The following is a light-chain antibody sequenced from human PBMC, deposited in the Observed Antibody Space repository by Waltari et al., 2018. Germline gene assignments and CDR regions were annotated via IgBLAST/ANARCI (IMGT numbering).Light chain of an antibody. CDR3: QQYHSYRT. CDR2: KAS. J-gene: IGKJ1*01. Sequence: DIQMTQSPSTLSASVGDRLSITCRASQSISTWLAWYQQKPVKAPKLLIYKASTLESGVPSRFSGSGSGTEFTLTISSLQPDDCATYYCQQYHSYRTFGQGTKVEIK. V-gene: IGKV1-5*03. CDR1: QSISTW.